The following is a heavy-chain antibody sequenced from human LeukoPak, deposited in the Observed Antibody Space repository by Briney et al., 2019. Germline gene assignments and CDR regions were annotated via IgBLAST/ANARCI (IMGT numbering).Heavy chain of an antibody. Sequence: ASVKVSCKASGYTFTSYGISWVRQAPGQGLEWVGWISAYNGNTNYAQKLQGRVTMTTDTSTSTAYMELRSLRSADTAVYYCARQVEGPDYGMDVWGQGTTVTVSS. CDR3: ARQVEGPDYGMDV. V-gene: IGHV1-18*01. CDR2: ISAYNGNT. CDR1: GYTFTSYG. J-gene: IGHJ6*02.